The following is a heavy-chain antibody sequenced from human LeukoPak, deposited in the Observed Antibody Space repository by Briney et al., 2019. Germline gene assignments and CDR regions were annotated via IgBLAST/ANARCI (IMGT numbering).Heavy chain of an antibody. Sequence: SETLSLICTVSGGSISSYYWSWIRQPPGKGLEWIGYIYYSGRTNYNPSLKSRVTISVDTSKNQFSLNLTSVTAADTAVYYCARFTPQGYGWGGYNRFDPWGQGTLVTISS. D-gene: IGHD3-16*01. CDR3: ARFTPQGYGWGGYNRFDP. J-gene: IGHJ5*02. V-gene: IGHV4-59*01. CDR2: IYYSGRT. CDR1: GGSISSYY.